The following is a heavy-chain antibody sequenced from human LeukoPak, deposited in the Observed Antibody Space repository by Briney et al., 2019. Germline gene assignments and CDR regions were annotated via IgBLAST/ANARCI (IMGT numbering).Heavy chain of an antibody. J-gene: IGHJ6*02. CDR2: IYYSGSA. CDR3: ARLWVDWNYVSDYYYYYGMDV. V-gene: IGHV4-39*07. CDR1: GGSISSSSYY. Sequence: SETLSLTCTVSGGSISSSSYYWGWIRQPPGKGLEWIGSIYYSGSAYYNPSLKSRVTISVDTSKNQFSLKLSSVTAADTAVYYCARLWVDWNYVSDYYYYYGMDVWGQGTTVTVSS. D-gene: IGHD1-7*01.